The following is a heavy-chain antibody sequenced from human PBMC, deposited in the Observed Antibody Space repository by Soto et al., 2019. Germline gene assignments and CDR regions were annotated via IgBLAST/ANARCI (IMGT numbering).Heavy chain of an antibody. CDR3: ARVGCSSSCLRYYYYGMDV. D-gene: IGHD6-13*01. CDR2: INPSGGST. Sequence: ASVKVACKASGYTFTSYYMHWVRQAPGQGLEWMGIINPSGGSTSYAQKFQGRVTMTRDTSTSTVYMELSSLRSEDTAVYYCARVGCSSSCLRYYYYGMDVWGQGTTVTVS. CDR1: GYTFTSYY. V-gene: IGHV1-46*01. J-gene: IGHJ6*02.